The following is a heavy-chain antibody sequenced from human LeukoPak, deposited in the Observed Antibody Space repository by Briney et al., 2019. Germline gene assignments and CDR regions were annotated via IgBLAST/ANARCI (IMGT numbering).Heavy chain of an antibody. D-gene: IGHD6-13*01. J-gene: IGHJ6*02. CDR2: IYPGDSDT. CDR3: ARLLLIAAAGTSYGMDV. CDR1: GYSFTSYW. Sequence: GESLKISCKGSGYSFTSYWIGWVRQMPGKGLGWMGIIYPGDSDTRYSPSFQGQVTISADKSISTAYLQWSSLKASDTAMYYCARLLLIAAAGTSYGMDVWGQGTTVTVSS. V-gene: IGHV5-51*01.